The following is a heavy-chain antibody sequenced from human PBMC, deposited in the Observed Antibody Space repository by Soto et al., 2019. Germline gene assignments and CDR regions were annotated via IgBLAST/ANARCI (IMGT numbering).Heavy chain of an antibody. Sequence: SVKVSCKASGGLFSTYAISWVRQAPGQGLEWMGGVIPVFATTYYAEKFEGRVTITADESTNTAYMELTSLRSEDAAMYYCARGDSGYVWFNEIWGQGTLVTVSS. CDR3: ARGDSGYVWFNEI. CDR1: GGLFSTYA. J-gene: IGHJ4*02. D-gene: IGHD3-22*01. V-gene: IGHV1-69*13. CDR2: VIPVFATT.